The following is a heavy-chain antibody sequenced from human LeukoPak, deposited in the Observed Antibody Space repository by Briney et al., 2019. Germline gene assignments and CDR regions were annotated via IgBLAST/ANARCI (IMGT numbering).Heavy chain of an antibody. J-gene: IGHJ6*02. CDR3: ARDLTALSRITMIVVVSYYYGMDV. Sequence: PEASVKVSCKASGCTFTGYYMHLVRQAPGQGLEWMEWINPNSGGTNYAQKFQGRVTMTRDTSISTAYMELSRLRSDDTAVYYCARDLTALSRITMIVVVSYYYGMDVWGQGTTVTVSS. CDR2: INPNSGGT. CDR1: GCTFTGYY. D-gene: IGHD3-22*01. V-gene: IGHV1-2*02.